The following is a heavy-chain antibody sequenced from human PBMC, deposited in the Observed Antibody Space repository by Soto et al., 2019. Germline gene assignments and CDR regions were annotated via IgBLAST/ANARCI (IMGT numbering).Heavy chain of an antibody. CDR3: ARVDYSGSYYHFDY. D-gene: IGHD1-26*01. V-gene: IGHV4-61*01. Sequence: PSETLYLTCTVSGGSVSSGSYYWSWIRQPPGKGLEWIGYIYYSGSTNYNPSLKRRVTISVDTSKNQFSLKLSSVTAADTAVYYCARVDYSGSYYHFDYWGQGTLVTVSS. CDR2: IYYSGST. J-gene: IGHJ4*02. CDR1: GGSVSSGSYY.